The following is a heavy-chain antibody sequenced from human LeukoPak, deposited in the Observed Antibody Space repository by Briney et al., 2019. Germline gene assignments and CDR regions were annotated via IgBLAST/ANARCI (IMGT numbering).Heavy chain of an antibody. Sequence: GGSLRLSCAASGFTVSSNYMSWVRQAPGKGLEWVSVIYSGGSTYYADSVKGRFTISRDNSKNTLYLQMNSLRAEDTAVYYCARRLYSSSWSSFDHWGQGTLVTVSS. D-gene: IGHD6-13*01. V-gene: IGHV3-53*01. CDR2: IYSGGST. J-gene: IGHJ4*02. CDR3: ARRLYSSSWSSFDH. CDR1: GFTVSSNY.